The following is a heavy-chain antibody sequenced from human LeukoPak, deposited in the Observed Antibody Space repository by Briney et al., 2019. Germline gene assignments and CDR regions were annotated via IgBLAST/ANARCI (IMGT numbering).Heavy chain of an antibody. CDR2: ISYDGSIR. J-gene: IGHJ5*02. Sequence: TGGSLRLSCAASEFSFNNFAMYRVRQPLGKGLEWLAVISYDGSIRYYADSVKGRFTISRDNFNNTLHLQMNSLRPDDSALYYCAREDNPLWFDPWGQGTLVTVSS. V-gene: IGHV3-30*04. CDR1: EFSFNNFA. D-gene: IGHD1-1*01. CDR3: AREDNPLWFDP.